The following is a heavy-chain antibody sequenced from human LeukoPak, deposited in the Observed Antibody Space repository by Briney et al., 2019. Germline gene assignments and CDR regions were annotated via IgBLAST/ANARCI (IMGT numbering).Heavy chain of an antibody. CDR3: ARGTFDY. CDR1: GFTVNSNY. CDR2: IYTGGST. V-gene: IGHV3-66*02. J-gene: IGHJ4*02. Sequence: PGGSLRLSCAASGFTVNSNYITWVRQAPGRGLEWVSVIYTGGSTYYADSVKGRITISRDNSKNTLYLQMNSLRPEDTAIYYCARGTFDYWGQGTLVTVSS.